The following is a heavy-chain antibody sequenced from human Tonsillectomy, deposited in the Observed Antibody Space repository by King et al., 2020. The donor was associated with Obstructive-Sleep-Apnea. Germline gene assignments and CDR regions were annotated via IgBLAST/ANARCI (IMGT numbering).Heavy chain of an antibody. V-gene: IGHV1-2*04. CDR2: INPNSGGT. J-gene: IGHJ6*02. Sequence: QLVQSGAEVKRPGASVKVSCKAAGYTFTDYYMHWVRQAPGQGLEWMGWINPNSGGTHYAQKFQGWFSLTRDTSINTAYMELSRLTYDDTAVYYCARELSNSWYEKGMDVWGQGTTVTVSS. CDR1: GYTFTDYY. CDR3: ARELSNSWYEKGMDV. D-gene: IGHD6-19*01.